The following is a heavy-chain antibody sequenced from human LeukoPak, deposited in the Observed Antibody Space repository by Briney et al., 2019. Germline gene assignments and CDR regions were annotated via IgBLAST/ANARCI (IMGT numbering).Heavy chain of an antibody. CDR3: ARGKGYYESSGYYPFDY. CDR1: GYTFNGYY. V-gene: IGHV1-2*02. Sequence: ASVKVSCKASGYTFNGYYMHWVRRAPGQGLEWLGWINPHSGDTNYAQKFQGRVTMTRDTSISTAYMELSRPRSDDTAVYYCARGKGYYESSGYYPFDYWGQGTLVTVSS. J-gene: IGHJ4*02. CDR2: INPHSGDT. D-gene: IGHD3-22*01.